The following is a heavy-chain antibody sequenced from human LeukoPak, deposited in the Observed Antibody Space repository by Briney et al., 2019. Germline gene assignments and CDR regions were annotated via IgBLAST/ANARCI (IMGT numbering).Heavy chain of an antibody. CDR2: IYFSGTT. CDR1: GGFISANTYY. V-gene: IGHV4-39*01. Sequence: SETLSLTCTVSGGFISANTYYWAWIRQPPGKGLECIGGIYFSGTTYYNPSLKSRVTISVDTSKNQFSLQLTSVTAADTAVYFCVRQSDSAMVYYYYYYMDVWGKGTTVTVSS. J-gene: IGHJ6*03. CDR3: VRQSDSAMVYYYYYYMDV. D-gene: IGHD5-18*01.